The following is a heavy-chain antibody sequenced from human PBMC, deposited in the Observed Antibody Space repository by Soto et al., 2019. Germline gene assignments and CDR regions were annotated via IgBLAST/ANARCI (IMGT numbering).Heavy chain of an antibody. CDR3: ASLKNGIAVAGYDAFDI. V-gene: IGHV3-23*01. CDR2: ISGSSGGT. D-gene: IGHD6-19*01. Sequence: PGGSLRLSCAASGFTFSSYAMSWVRQAPGKGLEWVSAISGSSGGTYYADSVKGRFTISRDTAKNTLYLQMTSLRAEDTAVYYCASLKNGIAVAGYDAFDIWGQGTMVTVSS. CDR1: GFTFSSYA. J-gene: IGHJ3*02.